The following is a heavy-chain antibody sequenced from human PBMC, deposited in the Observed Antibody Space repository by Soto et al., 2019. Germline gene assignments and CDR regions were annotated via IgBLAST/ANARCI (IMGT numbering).Heavy chain of an antibody. V-gene: IGHV4-30-4*01. CDR2: IYYSGST. Sequence: QVQLQESGPGLVKPSQTLSLTCTVSGGSISSGDYYWSWIRQPPGKGLEWIGYIYYSGSTYYNPSLKRRVTISGDTSKNQFSLKLSSVTAADTAVYYCARDSYDSSEGVAFFDYWGQGTLVTVSS. CDR1: GGSISSGDYY. J-gene: IGHJ4*02. D-gene: IGHD3-22*01. CDR3: ARDSYDSSEGVAFFDY.